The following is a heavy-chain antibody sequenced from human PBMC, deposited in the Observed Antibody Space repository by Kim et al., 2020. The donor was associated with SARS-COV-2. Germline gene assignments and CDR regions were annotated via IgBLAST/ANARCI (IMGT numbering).Heavy chain of an antibody. D-gene: IGHD2-8*01. Sequence: SETLSLTCTVSGGSITTYYWSWIRQPPGKGLEFIGYIHYPGSINYNPSLKSRGTISVDTSKNQLSLTLTSVTAADTAVYYCARRMVSYFDLWGRGTLVAV. J-gene: IGHJ2*01. CDR1: GGSITTYY. CDR2: IHYPGSI. V-gene: IGHV4-59*08. CDR3: ARRMVSYFDL.